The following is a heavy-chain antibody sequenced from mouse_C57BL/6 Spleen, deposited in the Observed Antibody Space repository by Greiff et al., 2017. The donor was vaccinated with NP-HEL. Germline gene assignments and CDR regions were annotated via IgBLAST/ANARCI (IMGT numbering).Heavy chain of an antibody. D-gene: IGHD1-3*01. CDR3: ARVIYEGDAMDY. J-gene: IGHJ4*01. CDR2: INYDGSST. V-gene: IGHV5-16*01. Sequence: EVQVVESEGGLVQPGSSMKLSCTASGFTFSDYYLAWVRQVPEKGLEWVANINYDGSSTYYLDSLKSRFIISRDNAKNIRYLQMSSLKSEDTATYYCARVIYEGDAMDYWGQGTSVTVSS. CDR1: GFTFSDYY.